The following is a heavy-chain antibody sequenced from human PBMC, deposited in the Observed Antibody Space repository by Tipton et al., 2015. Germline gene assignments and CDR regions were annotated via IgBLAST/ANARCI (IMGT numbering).Heavy chain of an antibody. Sequence: QLVQSGPEVKKPGSSVKVSCKTSRSTFSIYTITWVRQAHGQPLEWMGGTFPSTGAPHYAQRFQDRVTIAADKSTNTVYLELRGLRSEDTAVYYCAREDATVITPSYDYWGQGTQVTVSS. J-gene: IGHJ4*02. CDR2: TFPSTGAP. D-gene: IGHD4-23*01. CDR1: RSTFSIYT. CDR3: AREDATVITPSYDY. V-gene: IGHV1-69*06.